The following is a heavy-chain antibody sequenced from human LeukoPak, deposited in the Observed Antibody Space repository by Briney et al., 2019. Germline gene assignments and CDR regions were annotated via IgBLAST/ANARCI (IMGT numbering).Heavy chain of an antibody. V-gene: IGHV4-59*01. CDR1: GGSISSYY. CDR2: IYYSGST. Sequence: PSETLSLTCTVSGGSISSYYWSSVRQPPGKGLEWIGYIYYSGSTNYNPSLKSRVTISVDTSKNQFSLKLSSVTAADTAVYYCARENNGDFDYWGQGTLVTVSS. CDR3: ARENNGDFDY. D-gene: IGHD2-8*01. J-gene: IGHJ4*02.